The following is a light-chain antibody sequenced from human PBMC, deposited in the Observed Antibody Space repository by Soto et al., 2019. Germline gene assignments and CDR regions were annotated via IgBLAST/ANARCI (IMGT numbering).Light chain of an antibody. CDR3: QSYDSSKHAV. CDR2: EDN. V-gene: IGLV6-57*04. CDR1: SGSIASNY. J-gene: IGLJ7*01. Sequence: NFMLTQPHSVSESPGKTVTISCTRSSGSIASNYVQWYQQRPGSAHTTVIYEDNQRPSGVPDRFSGSIDSSSNSASLTISGLQTEDEADYYCQSYDSSKHAVFGGGTQLTVL.